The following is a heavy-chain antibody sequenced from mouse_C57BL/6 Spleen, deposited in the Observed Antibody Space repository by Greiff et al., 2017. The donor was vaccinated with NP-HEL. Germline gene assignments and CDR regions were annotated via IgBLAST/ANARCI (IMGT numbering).Heavy chain of an antibody. Sequence: DVQLQESGPGLVKPSQSLSLTCSVTGYSITSGYYWNWIRQFPGNKLEWMGYISYDGSNNYNPSLKNRISITRDTSKNQFFLKLNSVTTEDTATYYCAREEGSFDYWGQGTTLTVSS. V-gene: IGHV3-6*01. CDR2: ISYDGSN. CDR3: AREEGSFDY. CDR1: GYSITSGYY. J-gene: IGHJ2*01.